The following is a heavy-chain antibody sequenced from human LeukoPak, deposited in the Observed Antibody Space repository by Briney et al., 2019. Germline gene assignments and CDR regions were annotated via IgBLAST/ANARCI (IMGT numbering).Heavy chain of an antibody. CDR1: GGTFSSYA. Sequence: ASVKVSCKASGGTFSSYAISWVRQAPGQGLEWMGGIIPIFGTANYAQKFQGRVTITADESTSTADMELSSLRSEDTAVYYCAREGGLSSSWFDYWGQGTLVTVSS. J-gene: IGHJ4*02. CDR3: AREGGLSSSWFDY. V-gene: IGHV1-69*01. D-gene: IGHD6-13*01. CDR2: IIPIFGTA.